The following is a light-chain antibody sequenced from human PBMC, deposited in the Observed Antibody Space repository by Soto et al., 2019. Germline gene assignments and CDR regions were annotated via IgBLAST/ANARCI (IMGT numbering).Light chain of an antibody. CDR3: QSYDSSLSGYV. CDR2: GNS. V-gene: IGLV1-40*01. Sequence: QSVLTQPPSVSGAPGQRVTISCTGSSSNIGAGYDVHWYQQLPGTAPKLTIYGNSNRPSGVPDRLSGSKSGTSASLAITGLQAEDEADYYCQSYDSSLSGYVFGTGTKLTVL. J-gene: IGLJ1*01. CDR1: SSNIGAGYD.